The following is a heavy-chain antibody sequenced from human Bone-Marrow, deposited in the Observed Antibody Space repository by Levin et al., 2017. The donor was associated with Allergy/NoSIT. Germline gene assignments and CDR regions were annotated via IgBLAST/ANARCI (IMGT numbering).Heavy chain of an antibody. Sequence: SGPTLVKPTQTLTLTCTVSGFSLSTSGVGVAWIRQPSGKALEWLALIYWDDDKRYSPSLKSRLTISKDASKNQVVLTMTNMDRVDTASYFCAHSFGGRAFGAAGTSFASWGQGTLVTVSS. J-gene: IGHJ4*02. D-gene: IGHD6-13*01. V-gene: IGHV2-5*02. CDR2: IYWDDDK. CDR1: GFSLSTSGVG. CDR3: AHSFGGRAFGAAGTSFAS.